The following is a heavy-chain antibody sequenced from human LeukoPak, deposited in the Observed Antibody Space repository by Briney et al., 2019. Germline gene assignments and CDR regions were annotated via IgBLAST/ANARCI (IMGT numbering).Heavy chain of an antibody. CDR2: IYTSGST. J-gene: IGHJ3*02. Sequence: SETLSLTCTVSGFSISSYYWSWIRQPAGKGLEWVGRIYTSGSTNYNPSLKSRVTMSVDTSKNQFSLKLSAMTAADTAVYYCAREEITGTTPPWAFDIWGQGTMVTVSS. CDR1: GFSISSYY. V-gene: IGHV4-4*07. CDR3: AREEITGTTPPWAFDI. D-gene: IGHD1-7*01.